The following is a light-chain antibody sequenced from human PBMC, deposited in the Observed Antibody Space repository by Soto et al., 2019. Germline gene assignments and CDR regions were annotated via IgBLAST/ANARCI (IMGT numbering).Light chain of an antibody. V-gene: IGLV2-14*02. CDR2: EVT. Sequence: QSALTQPASVSGSPGQSITISCTGTSGDVGSYNLVSWYQQYPGKVPKLMISEVTKRPSGVSDRFSGSKSGNTASLTISGLQAEDEAYYYCSSYTSSSTPIFGTGTKLTVL. J-gene: IGLJ1*01. CDR1: SGDVGSYNL. CDR3: SSYTSSSTPI.